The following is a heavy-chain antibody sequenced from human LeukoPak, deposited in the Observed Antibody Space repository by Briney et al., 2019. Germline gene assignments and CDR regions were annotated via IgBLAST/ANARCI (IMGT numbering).Heavy chain of an antibody. CDR1: GGSISSSSYY. CDR3: ARDLGQVVDP. Sequence: SETLSLTCTVSGGSISSSSYYWGWIRQPPGKGLEWIGSIYYSGSTYYNPSLKSRVTISVDTSKNQFSLKLSSVTAADTAVYYCARDLGQVVDPWGQGTLVTVSS. V-gene: IGHV4-39*07. CDR2: IYYSGST. J-gene: IGHJ5*02.